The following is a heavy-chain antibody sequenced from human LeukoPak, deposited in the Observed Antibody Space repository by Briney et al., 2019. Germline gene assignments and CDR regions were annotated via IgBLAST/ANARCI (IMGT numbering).Heavy chain of an antibody. J-gene: IGHJ5*02. CDR2: IYYSGST. CDR3: ARHHPLYYDFWSGYSNWFDP. V-gene: IGHV4-59*08. Sequence: PSETLSLTCTVSGAPITRYYWSWIRQPPGKGLEWIGYIYYSGSTNYNPSLKSRVTISVDTSKNQFSLKLSSVTAADTAVYYCARHHPLYYDFWSGYSNWFDPWGQGTLVTVSS. D-gene: IGHD3-3*01. CDR1: GAPITRYY.